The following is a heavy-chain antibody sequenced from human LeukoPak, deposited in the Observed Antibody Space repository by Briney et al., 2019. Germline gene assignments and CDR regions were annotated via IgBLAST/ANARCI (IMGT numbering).Heavy chain of an antibody. D-gene: IGHD5-12*01. CDR1: GYSLTNYY. CDR3: ARGAPTTRIGAGRFDY. J-gene: IGHJ4*02. Sequence: ASVKVSCKAFGYSLTNYYVHWVRQAPGQGLEWMGKINPSGGSTSYAQKFQSRITVTRDTYTNTVYMDLSSLRSEDTATYYCARGAPTTRIGAGRFDYWGQGSLLTVAS. CDR2: INPSGGST. V-gene: IGHV1-46*01.